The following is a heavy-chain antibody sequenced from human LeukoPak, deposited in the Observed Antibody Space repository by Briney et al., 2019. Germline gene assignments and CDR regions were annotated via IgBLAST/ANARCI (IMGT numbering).Heavy chain of an antibody. CDR1: GFTVSSNY. CDR2: IYSGGST. D-gene: IGHD6-13*01. V-gene: IGHV3-66*01. Sequence: GGSLRLSCAASGFTVSSNYMSWVRQAPGKGLEWVSVIYSGGSTYYADSVKGRFTISRDNSKNTLYLQMNSLRAEDTAVYYCAKDPSSGYSSSRNWFGPRGQGTLVTVSS. CDR3: AKDPSSGYSSSRNWFGP. J-gene: IGHJ5*02.